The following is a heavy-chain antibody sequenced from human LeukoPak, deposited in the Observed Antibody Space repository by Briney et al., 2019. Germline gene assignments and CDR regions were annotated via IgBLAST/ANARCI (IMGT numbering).Heavy chain of an antibody. CDR2: IYHSGST. V-gene: IGHV4-38-2*02. CDR1: GYSISSGYY. Sequence: SETLSLTCTVSGYSISSGYYWGWIRQPPGKGLEWIGSIYHSGSTYYNPSLKSRVTISVDTSKNQFSLKLSSVTAADTAVYYCAGFYSSGWFQRGAFDIWGQGTMVTVSS. J-gene: IGHJ3*02. D-gene: IGHD6-13*01. CDR3: AGFYSSGWFQRGAFDI.